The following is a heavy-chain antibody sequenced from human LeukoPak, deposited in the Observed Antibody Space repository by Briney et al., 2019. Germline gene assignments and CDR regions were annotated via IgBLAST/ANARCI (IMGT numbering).Heavy chain of an antibody. CDR3: AKMSRIMITFGGATPDY. V-gene: IGHV3-23*01. Sequence: GGSLRLSCAASGFTFSSYAMSWVRQAPGMGLEWVSAISGSGGSTYYADSVKGRFTISRDNSKNTLYLQMNSLRAEDTAVYYCAKMSRIMITFGGATPDYWGQGTLVTVSS. J-gene: IGHJ4*02. CDR2: ISGSGGST. D-gene: IGHD3-16*01. CDR1: GFTFSSYA.